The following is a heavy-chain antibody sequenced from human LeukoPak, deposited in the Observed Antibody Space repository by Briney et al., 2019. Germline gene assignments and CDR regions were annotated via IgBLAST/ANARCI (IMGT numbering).Heavy chain of an antibody. CDR1: GFTFSSYS. D-gene: IGHD2-2*02. Sequence: GGSLRLSSAASGFTFSSYSMNWVRQAPGKGLEWVSSISSSSSYIYYADSVKGRFTISRDNAKNSLYLQMNSLRAEDTAVYYCARGGYCSSTSCYTADYWGQGTLVTVSS. V-gene: IGHV3-21*01. CDR3: ARGGYCSSTSCYTADY. J-gene: IGHJ4*02. CDR2: ISSSSSYI.